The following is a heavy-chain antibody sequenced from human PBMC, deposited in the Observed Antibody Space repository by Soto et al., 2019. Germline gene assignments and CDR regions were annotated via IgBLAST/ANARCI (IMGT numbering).Heavy chain of an antibody. CDR1: VFTFSDYY. CDR2: ISSSGSTI. V-gene: IGHV3-11*01. CDR3: ASPRAAAAYGMDV. D-gene: IGHD6-13*01. Sequence: LRLSFAASVFTFSDYYMSWIRQAPGNGLEWVSYISSSGSTIYYADSAKGRFTISRDNAKNSLYLQMNSLRAEDTAVYYCASPRAAAAYGMDVWGAGTTVTVYS. J-gene: IGHJ6*04.